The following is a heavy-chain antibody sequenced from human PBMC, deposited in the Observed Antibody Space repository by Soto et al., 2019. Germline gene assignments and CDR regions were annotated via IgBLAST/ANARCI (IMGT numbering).Heavy chain of an antibody. J-gene: IGHJ4*02. CDR2: IYPGDSDT. CDR3: ERPHAVAAEYFDY. CDR1: GYSFTSYW. D-gene: IGHD6-19*01. V-gene: IGHV5-51*01. Sequence: GESLKISCKGSGYSFTSYWIGWVRQMPGKGLEWTGIIYPGDSDTRYSPSFQGQVTISADKSISTAYLQWSSLKASDTAMYYCERPHAVAAEYFDYWGQGTLVTVSS.